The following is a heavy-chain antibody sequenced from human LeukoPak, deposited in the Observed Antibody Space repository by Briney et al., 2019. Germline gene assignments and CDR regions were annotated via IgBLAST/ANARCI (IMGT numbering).Heavy chain of an antibody. CDR1: GFTFSSYS. V-gene: IGHV3-21*01. D-gene: IGHD3-10*02. J-gene: IGHJ6*04. Sequence: GGSLRLSCAASGFTFSSYSMNWVRQAPGKGLDWVSSISSSSSYIYYADSVKGRFTISRDNAKNSLYLQMNSLRAEDTAVYYCAELGITMIGGVWGKGTTVTISS. CDR3: AELGITMIGGV. CDR2: ISSSSSYI.